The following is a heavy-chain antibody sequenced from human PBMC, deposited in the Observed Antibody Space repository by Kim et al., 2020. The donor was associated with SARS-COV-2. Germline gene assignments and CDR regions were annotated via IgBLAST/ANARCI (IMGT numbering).Heavy chain of an antibody. CDR3: ARGGWSLCY. J-gene: IGHJ4*02. V-gene: IGHV4-59*13. Sequence: SETLSLTCTVSGASLNSFDWSWIRQAPGRGLEWIGYIQNSGSTNYNPSLKSRLTISLDASANQFSLKLSSVIAADTAVYYCARGGWSLCYWGQGTLVTVS. CDR2: IQNSGST. CDR1: GASLNSFD. D-gene: IGHD2-15*01.